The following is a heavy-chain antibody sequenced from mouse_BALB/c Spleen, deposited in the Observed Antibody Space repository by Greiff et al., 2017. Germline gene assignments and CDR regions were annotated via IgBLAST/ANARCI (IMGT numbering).Heavy chain of an antibody. J-gene: IGHJ2*01. CDR1: GYSFTGYY. Sequence: VHVKQSGPELVKPGASVKISCKASGYSFTGYYMHWVKQSHVKSLEWIGRINPYNGATSYNQNFKDKASLTVDKSSSTAYMELHSLTSEDSAVYYCARITTVVPDYWGQGTTLTVSS. CDR3: ARITTVVPDY. V-gene: IGHV1-31*01. D-gene: IGHD1-1*01. CDR2: INPYNGAT.